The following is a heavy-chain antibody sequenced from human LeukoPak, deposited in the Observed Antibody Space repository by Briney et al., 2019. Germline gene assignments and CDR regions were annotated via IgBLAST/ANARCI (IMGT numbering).Heavy chain of an antibody. CDR1: GYSISSGYY. CDR3: ARMDCSGGSCYSFDY. V-gene: IGHV4-38-2*01. Sequence: SETLSLTCAVSGYSISSGYYWGWIRQPPGKGLEWIGSIYHSGSTYYNPSLKSRVTISVDTSKNQFSLRLNSVTAADTAVYYCARMDCSGGSCYSFDYWGQGTLVTVSS. CDR2: IYHSGST. D-gene: IGHD2-15*01. J-gene: IGHJ4*02.